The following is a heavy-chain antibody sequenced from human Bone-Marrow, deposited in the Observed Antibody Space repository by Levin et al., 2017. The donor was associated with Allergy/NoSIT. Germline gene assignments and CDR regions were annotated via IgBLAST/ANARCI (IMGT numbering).Heavy chain of an antibody. D-gene: IGHD6-13*01. J-gene: IGHJ4*02. V-gene: IGHV5-51*01. CDR1: GYTFPNYW. CDR3: VTSSSSWFEEGVFDY. Sequence: HGESLKISCKGSGYTFPNYWIAWVRQMPGKGLEWMGTTWPGDSNTRYSPSFQGQVTISPDKSISTAYLQWSSLKASDTAMYYCVTSSSSWFEEGVFDYWGLGTLVTVSS. CDR2: TWPGDSNT.